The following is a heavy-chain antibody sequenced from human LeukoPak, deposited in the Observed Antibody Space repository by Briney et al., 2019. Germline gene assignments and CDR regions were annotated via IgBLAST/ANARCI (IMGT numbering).Heavy chain of an antibody. Sequence: GRSLRLSCAASGFTFSSYSMNWVRQAPGKGLEWVSYISSSSSTIYYADSVKGRFTISRDNAKNSLYLQMNSLRAEDTAVYYCAREHIVVVTANYYGMDVWGQGTTVTVSS. CDR2: ISSSSSTI. D-gene: IGHD2-21*02. CDR3: AREHIVVVTANYYGMDV. CDR1: GFTFSSYS. V-gene: IGHV3-48*04. J-gene: IGHJ6*02.